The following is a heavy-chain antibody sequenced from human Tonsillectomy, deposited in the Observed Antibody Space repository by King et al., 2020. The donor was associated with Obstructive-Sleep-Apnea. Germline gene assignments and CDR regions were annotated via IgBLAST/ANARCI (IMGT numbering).Heavy chain of an antibody. V-gene: IGHV4-59*08. D-gene: IGHD3-10*01. Sequence: QLQESGPGLVKPSETLSLTCTVSGGSISSYYWSWIRQPPGKGLEWIGDIYYSGRTNYNPSLKSRVTISVDTSKNQFSLKLSSVTAADTAVYYCAKLWFGEDYYGMDVWGQGTTVTVSS. CDR1: GGSISSYY. CDR3: AKLWFGEDYYGMDV. CDR2: IYYSGRT. J-gene: IGHJ6*02.